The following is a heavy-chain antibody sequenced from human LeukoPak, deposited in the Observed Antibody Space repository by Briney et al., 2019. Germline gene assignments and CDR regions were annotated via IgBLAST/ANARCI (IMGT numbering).Heavy chain of an antibody. J-gene: IGHJ5*02. Sequence: SETLSLTCGVSGGSISSHDWWSWVRQPPGKGLEWIGEIHHSGSTNYNPSLQSRLTISGDTSKNQFSLQLSSVTVADTAIYFCARGRVGVAGGSGFDPWGQGILVTVSS. V-gene: IGHV4-4*02. CDR1: GGSISSHDW. CDR2: IHHSGST. D-gene: IGHD2-15*01. CDR3: ARGRVGVAGGSGFDP.